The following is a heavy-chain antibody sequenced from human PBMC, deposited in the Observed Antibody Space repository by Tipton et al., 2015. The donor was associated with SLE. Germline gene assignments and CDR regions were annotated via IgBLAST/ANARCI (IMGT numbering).Heavy chain of an antibody. CDR2: ISAYNGNT. Sequence: QSGAEVKKPGASVKVSCKASGYSFTSYGFSWVRQAPGQGLEWMGWISAYNGNTNYAQKFQGSVTMTRDTSTNTAYMELRSLRSDDTAIYYCARDNIPGSSSSGFWGQGTLVTVSS. J-gene: IGHJ4*02. V-gene: IGHV1-18*01. D-gene: IGHD6-6*01. CDR1: GYSFTSYG. CDR3: ARDNIPGSSSSGF.